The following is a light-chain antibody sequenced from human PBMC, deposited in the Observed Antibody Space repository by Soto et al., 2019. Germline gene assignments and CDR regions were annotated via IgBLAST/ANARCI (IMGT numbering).Light chain of an antibody. CDR1: QSVGSY. Sequence: ETVLTQSPATLSLSPGERATLSCRASQSVGSYLAWYRQKPGQAPRLLIYDASTRATGIPARFSGSGSGTDFTLTISSLETEDFAVYYCQQRSNWPPLLTFGGGTKVEIK. J-gene: IGKJ4*01. CDR3: QQRSNWPPLLT. CDR2: DAS. V-gene: IGKV3-11*01.